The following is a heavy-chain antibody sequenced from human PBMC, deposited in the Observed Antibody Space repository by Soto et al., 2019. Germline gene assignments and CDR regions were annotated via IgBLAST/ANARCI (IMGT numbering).Heavy chain of an antibody. CDR3: AKWSYLDY. Sequence: GGSLRLSCTTSGFSFASFAMAWVRQAPGKGLEWVATISGSDGKTYYADSVKGRFSISRDTSRNTLYLQMNSLRADDTAIYYCAKWSYLDYWGQGTRVTVSS. CDR2: ISGSDGKT. D-gene: IGHD3-3*01. J-gene: IGHJ4*02. CDR1: GFSFASFA. V-gene: IGHV3-23*01.